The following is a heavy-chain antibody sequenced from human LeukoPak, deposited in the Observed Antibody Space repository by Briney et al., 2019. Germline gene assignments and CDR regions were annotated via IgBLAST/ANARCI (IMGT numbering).Heavy chain of an antibody. CDR2: INTDGRST. D-gene: IGHD2-15*01. V-gene: IGHV3-74*01. CDR1: GFTFGSYW. CDR3: ARDLTYCSGGRCHPSPIDF. J-gene: IGHJ4*02. Sequence: GGSLRLSCAGSGFTFGSYWMHWVRQAPGKGLVGVSHINTDGRSTNYALSVKGRLTISRDNAKNTLYLQMNSLRAEDTAVDYCARDLTYCSGGRCHPSPIDFWGQGTLVTVSS.